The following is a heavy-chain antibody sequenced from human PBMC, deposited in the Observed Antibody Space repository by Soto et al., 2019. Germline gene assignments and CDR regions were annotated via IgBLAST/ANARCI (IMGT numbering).Heavy chain of an antibody. CDR2: IYHSGST. V-gene: IGHV4-30-2*01. CDR1: GGSISSGDYS. CDR3: ARGSGRQVYNYYGMDV. J-gene: IGHJ6*02. D-gene: IGHD3-10*01. Sequence: SETLSLTCAVSGGSISSGDYSWNWIRQPPGKGLEWIGEIYHSGSTNYNPSLKSRVTISVDKSKNQFSLKLSSVTAADTAVYYCARGSGRQVYNYYGMDVWGQGTTVTVSS.